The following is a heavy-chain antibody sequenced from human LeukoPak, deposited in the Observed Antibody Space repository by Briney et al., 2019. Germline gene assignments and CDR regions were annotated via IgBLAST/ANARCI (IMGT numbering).Heavy chain of an antibody. CDR2: INHSGST. J-gene: IGHJ3*02. V-gene: IGHV4-34*01. CDR1: GGSFSGYY. CDR3: ATCEHPHYYGFDI. Sequence: PSETLSLTCAVYGGSFSGYYWSWIRQPPGKGLEWIGEINHSGSTNYNPSLKSRVTISVDTSKNQFSLKLSSVTAADTAVYYCATCEHPHYYGFDIWGQGTMVTVSS. D-gene: IGHD3-3*01.